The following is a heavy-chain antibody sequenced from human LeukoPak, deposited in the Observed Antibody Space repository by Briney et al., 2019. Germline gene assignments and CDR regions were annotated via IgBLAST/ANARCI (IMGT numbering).Heavy chain of an antibody. CDR1: GGSISSSSYY. Sequence: SETLSLTCTVSGGSISSSSYYWGWIRQPPGKGLEWIGSIYYSGSTYYNPSLKSRVTISVDTSKNQFSLKLSSVTAADTAVYYCAAGEQWLAFDYWGQGALATVSS. CDR3: AAGEQWLAFDY. J-gene: IGHJ4*02. D-gene: IGHD6-19*01. V-gene: IGHV4-39*07. CDR2: IYYSGST.